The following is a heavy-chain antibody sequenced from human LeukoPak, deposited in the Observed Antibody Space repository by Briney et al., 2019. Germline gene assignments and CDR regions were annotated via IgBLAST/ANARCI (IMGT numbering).Heavy chain of an antibody. CDR3: ARGLGLPY. J-gene: IGHJ4*02. CDR2: IYYSGST. Sequence: PSETLSLTCTVSGGSISSYYWSWIRQPPGKGLEWIGYIYYSGSTNYNPSLKSRVTISVDTSKDQFSLKLSSVTAADTAVYYCARGLGLPYWGQGTLVTVSS. D-gene: IGHD3/OR15-3a*01. V-gene: IGHV4-59*01. CDR1: GGSISSYY.